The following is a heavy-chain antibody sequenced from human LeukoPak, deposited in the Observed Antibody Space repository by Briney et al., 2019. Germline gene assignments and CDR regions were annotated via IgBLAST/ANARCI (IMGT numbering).Heavy chain of an antibody. J-gene: IGHJ5*02. CDR2: ISWNSGSI. D-gene: IGHD2/OR15-2a*01. CDR1: GFTFDDYA. V-gene: IGHV3-9*01. CDR3: AKKGNRGWFDP. Sequence: GGSLRLSCAASGFTFDDYAMHWARQAPGKGLEWVSGISWNSGSIGYADSVKGRFTISRDNAKNSLYLQMNSLRAEDTALYYCAKKGNRGWFDPWGQGTLVTVSS.